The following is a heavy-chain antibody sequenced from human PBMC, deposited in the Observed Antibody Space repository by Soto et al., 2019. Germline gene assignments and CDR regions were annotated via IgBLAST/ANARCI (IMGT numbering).Heavy chain of an antibody. D-gene: IGHD2-2*01. CDR1: GGFVNSDTHS. J-gene: IGHJ6*02. Sequence: QVQLQESGPGLVKPSATLSLTCTVSGGFVNSDTHSWSWIRQTPGERLEWIGFIYSAESTKNPSPRSRVTMSVDTSKNQFSRRLRSVIVADTAVYHCARFVRSCSATTCSTRADVWGQGITVTVSS. V-gene: IGHV4-61*01. CDR3: ARFVRSCSATTCSTRADV. CDR2: IYSAEST.